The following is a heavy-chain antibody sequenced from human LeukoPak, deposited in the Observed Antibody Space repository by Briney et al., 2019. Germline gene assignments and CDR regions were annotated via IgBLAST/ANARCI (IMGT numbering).Heavy chain of an antibody. D-gene: IGHD1-26*01. CDR1: GYTFTNYD. CDR3: ARGVSYRGDY. J-gene: IGHJ4*02. Sequence: ASVKVSCKASGYTFTNYDVNWVRQATGQGLEWMGWMNPTSGKAGFAQRFQGRVSMTRNISISTAYMELSSLRSEDTAVYYCARGVSYRGDYWGQGTLVTVSS. CDR2: MNPTSGKA. V-gene: IGHV1-8*01.